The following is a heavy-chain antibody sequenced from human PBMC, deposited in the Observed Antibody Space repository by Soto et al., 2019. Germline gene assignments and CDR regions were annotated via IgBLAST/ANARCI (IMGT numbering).Heavy chain of an antibody. J-gene: IGHJ5*02. Sequence: SVTLSLTCTVSGGSISSSSYYWGWIRQPPGKGLEWIGSINYSGSTNYNPSLKSRVTISVDTSKNQFSLKLSSVTAADTAVYYCARGRILLYREWFDPWGQGTLVTVSS. V-gene: IGHV4-39*07. CDR2: INYSGST. CDR3: ARGRILLYREWFDP. CDR1: GGSISSSSYY. D-gene: IGHD2-15*01.